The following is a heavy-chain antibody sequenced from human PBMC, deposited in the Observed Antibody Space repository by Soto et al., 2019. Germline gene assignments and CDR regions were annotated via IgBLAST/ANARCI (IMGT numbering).Heavy chain of an antibody. J-gene: IGHJ4*02. V-gene: IGHV4-39*01. CDR1: GGSISSNLYY. D-gene: IGHD3-3*01. Sequence: QVRLQESGPGLVKPSETLSLACSVSGGSISSNLYYWGWVRQPPGQGLEWLGAVYHTGNTWYNPSLKSRVTISIDTSKSPFSLKLKSVSASDTAIYYCARQTGAFGYYFDSWGPGLLVTISS. CDR2: VYHTGNT. CDR3: ARQTGAFGYYFDS.